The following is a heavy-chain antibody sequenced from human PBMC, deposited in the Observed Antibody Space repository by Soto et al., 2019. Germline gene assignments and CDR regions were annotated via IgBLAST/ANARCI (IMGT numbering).Heavy chain of an antibody. Sequence: QVQLQESGPGLVKPSETLSLTCTVSGGSISSYYWSWIRQPPGKGLEWIGYIYYSGSTKYNPSLKSRVTISVDTSKNQFSLKLSSVTAADTAVYYCARYRGGSFYFDYWGQGTLVTVSS. D-gene: IGHD1-26*01. V-gene: IGHV4-59*01. CDR2: IYYSGST. CDR3: ARYRGGSFYFDY. CDR1: GGSISSYY. J-gene: IGHJ4*02.